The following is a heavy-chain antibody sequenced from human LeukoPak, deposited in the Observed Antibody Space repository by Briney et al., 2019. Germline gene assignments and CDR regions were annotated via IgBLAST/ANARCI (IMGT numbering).Heavy chain of an antibody. CDR3: ARATSQRDYGVCYSAGGYYYYYMDV. CDR2: ISSSGSTI. J-gene: IGHJ6*03. D-gene: IGHD2-8*01. V-gene: IGHV3-11*04. CDR1: GFTFSDYY. Sequence: GGSLRLSCAASGFTFSDYYMSWVRQAPGKGLEWVSYISSSGSTIYYADSVKGRFTISRDNAKNSLYLQMNSLRAEDTAVYYCARATSQRDYGVCYSAGGYYYYYMDVWGKGTTVTVSS.